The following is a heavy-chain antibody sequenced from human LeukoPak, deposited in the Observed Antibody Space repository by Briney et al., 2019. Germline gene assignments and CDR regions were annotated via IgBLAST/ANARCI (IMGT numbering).Heavy chain of an antibody. D-gene: IGHD5-18*01. CDR3: ANDGTAMGYFDY. J-gene: IGHJ4*02. V-gene: IGHV3-30*18. CDR1: GFTFSSYG. Sequence: GGSLRLSCAASGFTFSSYGMHWVRQAPGKGLEWVAVISYDGSNKYYADSVKGRFTISRDNSKNTLYLQMNSLRAEDTAVYYCANDGTAMGYFDYWGQGTLVTVSS. CDR2: ISYDGSNK.